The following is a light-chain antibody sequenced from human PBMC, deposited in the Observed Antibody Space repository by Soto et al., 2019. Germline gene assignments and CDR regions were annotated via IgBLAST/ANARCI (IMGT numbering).Light chain of an antibody. CDR1: SSDVGTYSL. CDR3: SSFANSGTFVV. V-gene: IGLV2-23*03. J-gene: IGLJ3*02. CDR2: EGS. Sequence: QSALTQPASVSGSPGQSITISCTGTSSDVGTYSLVSWYQQHSGKAPKLIIFEGSKRPSGVSSRFSGSKSGNTASLAISGLQAEDEADYYCSSFANSGTFVVFGGGTKVTVL.